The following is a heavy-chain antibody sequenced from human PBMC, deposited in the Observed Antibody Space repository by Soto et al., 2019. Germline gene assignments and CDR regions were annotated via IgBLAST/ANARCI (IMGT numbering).Heavy chain of an antibody. V-gene: IGHV3-21*01. CDR2: ISSSSSYI. CDR3: ARDQGGLPNSFDY. D-gene: IGHD2-21*02. Sequence: RLSAGSSRFTSCRYNKNWVRQAPGKGLEWVSSISSSSSYIYYADSVKGRFTISRDNAKNSLYLQMNSLRAEDTAVYYCARDQGGLPNSFDYWGQGTLVTVSS. J-gene: IGHJ4*02. CDR1: RFTSCRYN.